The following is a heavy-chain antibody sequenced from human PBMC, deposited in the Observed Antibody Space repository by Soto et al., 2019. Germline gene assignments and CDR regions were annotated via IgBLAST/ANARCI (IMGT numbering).Heavy chain of an antibody. J-gene: IGHJ6*02. Sequence: QVQLVQSGAEVKKPGASVKVSCKASGYTFTGYYMHWVRQAPGQGLEWMGWINPNSGGTNYEQKFQGRVTMTRDTSLSTAYMELSRLRSDDTAVYYCAREREAQRDYGMDVWGQGTTVTVSS. V-gene: IGHV1-2*02. D-gene: IGHD2-21*01. CDR2: INPNSGGT. CDR1: GYTFTGYY. CDR3: AREREAQRDYGMDV.